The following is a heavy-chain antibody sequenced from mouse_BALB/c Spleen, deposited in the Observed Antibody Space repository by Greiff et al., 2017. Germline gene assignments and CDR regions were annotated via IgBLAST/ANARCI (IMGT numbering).Heavy chain of an antibody. D-gene: IGHD1-1*02. V-gene: IGHV2-2*01. CDR3: ASLGGDAMDY. Sequence: VKLMESGPGLVQPSQSLSITCTVSGFSLTSYGVHWVRQSPGKGLEWLGVIWSGGSTDYNAAFISRLSISKDNSKSQVFLKMNSLQTDDTAMYYCASLGGDAMDYWGQGTSVTVSS. J-gene: IGHJ4*01. CDR2: IWSGGST. CDR1: GFSLTSYG.